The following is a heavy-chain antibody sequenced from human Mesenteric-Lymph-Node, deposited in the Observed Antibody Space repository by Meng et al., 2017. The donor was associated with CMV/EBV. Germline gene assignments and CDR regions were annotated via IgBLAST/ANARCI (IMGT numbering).Heavy chain of an antibody. CDR3: AKGRSVVVPAAINY. Sequence: GESLKISCAASGFTFSSYWMSWVRQAPGKGLEWVSVISGSGDSTYYADSVKGRFTISRDNSKNTLYLQMNRLRAEDSAVYYCAKGRSVVVPAAINYWGQGTLVTVSS. CDR1: GFTFSSYW. V-gene: IGHV3-23*01. CDR2: ISGSGDST. J-gene: IGHJ4*02. D-gene: IGHD2-2*01.